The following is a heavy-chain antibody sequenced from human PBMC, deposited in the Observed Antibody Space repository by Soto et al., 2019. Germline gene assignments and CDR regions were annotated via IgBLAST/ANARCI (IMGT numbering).Heavy chain of an antibody. CDR2: IYYSGST. J-gene: IGHJ6*02. Sequence: SETLSLTCTVSGGSISSSSYYWGWIRQPPGKGLEWIGSIYYSGSTYYNPSLKSRVTISVDTSKNQFSLKLSSVTAADTAVYYCARRKGDTEHYYYGMDVWGQGTTVTVSS. CDR1: GGSISSSSYY. D-gene: IGHD3-16*01. V-gene: IGHV4-39*01. CDR3: ARRKGDTEHYYYGMDV.